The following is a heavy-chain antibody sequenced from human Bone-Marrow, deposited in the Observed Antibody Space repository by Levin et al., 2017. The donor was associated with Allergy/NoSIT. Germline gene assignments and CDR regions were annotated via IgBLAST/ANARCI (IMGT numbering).Heavy chain of an antibody. Sequence: PGGSLRLSCAASGFTFSSYSMNWVRQAPGKGLEWVSSISSSSSYIYYADSVKGRFTISRDNAKNSLYLQMNSLRAEDTAVYYCARDFLYCSSTSCYSDYWGQGTLVTVSS. V-gene: IGHV3-21*01. CDR1: GFTFSSYS. D-gene: IGHD2-2*02. CDR3: ARDFLYCSSTSCYSDY. CDR2: ISSSSSYI. J-gene: IGHJ4*02.